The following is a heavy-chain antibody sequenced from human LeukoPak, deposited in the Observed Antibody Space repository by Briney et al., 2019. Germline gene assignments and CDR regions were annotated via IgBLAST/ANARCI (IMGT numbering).Heavy chain of an antibody. CDR1: GGSVSNYY. J-gene: IGHJ4*02. V-gene: IGHV4-59*02. CDR3: ARGFDSKSAYFDY. Sequence: PSETLSLTCTVSGGSVSNYYWNWVRQPPGKGLEWIGYIYYSGSTNYTPSLKSRVTISVDTSKNQFSLKLRSVTAADTAVYYCARGFDSKSAYFDYWGQGTLVTVSS. D-gene: IGHD5-12*01. CDR2: IYYSGST.